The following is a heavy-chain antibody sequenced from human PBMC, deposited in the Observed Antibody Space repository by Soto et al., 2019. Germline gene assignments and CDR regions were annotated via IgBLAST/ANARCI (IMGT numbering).Heavy chain of an antibody. CDR1: EFTFSSYA. D-gene: IGHD3-10*01. CDR2: ISGSGGST. V-gene: IGHV3-23*01. Sequence: EVQLLESGGGLVQPGGSLRLSCAASEFTFSSYAMSWVRQAPGKGLEWVSAISGSGGSTYYADSVKGRFTISRDNSKNTLYLQMNSLRAEDTAVYYCAKDSYGSRGHWYFDLWGRGTLVTVSS. J-gene: IGHJ2*01. CDR3: AKDSYGSRGHWYFDL.